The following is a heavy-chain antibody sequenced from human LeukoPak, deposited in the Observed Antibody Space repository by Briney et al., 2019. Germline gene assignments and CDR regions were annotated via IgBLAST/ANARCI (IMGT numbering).Heavy chain of an antibody. CDR3: ARGRGENQYYYYYYMDV. CDR2: IIPIFGTA. J-gene: IGHJ6*03. D-gene: IGHD3-16*01. CDR1: GYTLTGYY. V-gene: IGHV1-69*06. Sequence: SVKVSCKASGYTLTGYYMHWVRQAPGQGLEWMGGIIPIFGTANYAQKFQGRVTITADKSTSTAYMELSSLRSEDTAVYYCARGRGENQYYYYYYMDVWGKGTTVTVSS.